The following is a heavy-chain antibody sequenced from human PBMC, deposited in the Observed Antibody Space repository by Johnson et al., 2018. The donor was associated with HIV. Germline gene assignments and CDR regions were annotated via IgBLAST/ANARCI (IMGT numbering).Heavy chain of an antibody. V-gene: IGHV3-53*01. CDR3: ASGAYSSSLTFDI. Sequence: MQLVESGGGLVKPGGSLRLSCAASGFTVSSNYMSWVRQAPGKGLEWVSGFYSGGSTYYADSVKGRFIISRDNSKNTLYLQMNSLRVEDTAVYYCASGAYSSSLTFDIWGQGTRVTVSS. D-gene: IGHD6-6*01. J-gene: IGHJ3*02. CDR1: GFTVSSNY. CDR2: FYSGGST.